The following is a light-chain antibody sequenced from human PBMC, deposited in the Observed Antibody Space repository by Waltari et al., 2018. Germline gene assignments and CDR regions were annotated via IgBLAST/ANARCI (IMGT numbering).Light chain of an antibody. CDR3: MQRIEFPLT. CDR1: LMDGEEGRSR. J-gene: IGKJ4*01. Sequence: LMDGEEGRSRLGWWRMKSRQTAQLLIYTVSHRASGVPDRFSGSGSDTDFTLRISRVEADDVAVYYCMQRIEFPLTFGGGTRLEIK. V-gene: IGKV2-40*01. CDR2: TVS.